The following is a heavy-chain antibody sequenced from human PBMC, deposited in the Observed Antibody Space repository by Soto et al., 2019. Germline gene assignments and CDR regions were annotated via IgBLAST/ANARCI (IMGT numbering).Heavy chain of an antibody. V-gene: IGHV4-59*08. CDR2: IYYSGST. CDR1: GGSISSYY. Sequence: PSETLSLTCTVSGGSISSYYWSWIRQPPGKGLEWIGYIYYSGSTNYSPSLKSRVTISVDTSKNQFSLKLSSVTAADTAVYYCARTRGYSGYGMYYFDYWGQGTLVTVSS. J-gene: IGHJ4*02. CDR3: ARTRGYSGYGMYYFDY. D-gene: IGHD5-12*01.